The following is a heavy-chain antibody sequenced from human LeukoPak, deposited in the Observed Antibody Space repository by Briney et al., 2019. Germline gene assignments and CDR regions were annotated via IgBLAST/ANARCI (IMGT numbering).Heavy chain of an antibody. Sequence: SVKVSCKASGGTFSRYAISWVRQARGQGLEWMGGIIPIFGTADYAQKFQGGVTITADESTSTAYMELSSLRSEDTAVYYCARDAPSETTMVSAFDIRGQGTMVTVSS. D-gene: IGHD5-18*01. CDR2: IIPIFGTA. J-gene: IGHJ3*02. V-gene: IGHV1-69*01. CDR3: ARDAPSETTMVSAFDI. CDR1: GGTFSRYA.